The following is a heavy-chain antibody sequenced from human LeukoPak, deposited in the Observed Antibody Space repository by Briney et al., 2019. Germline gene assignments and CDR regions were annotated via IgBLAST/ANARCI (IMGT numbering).Heavy chain of an antibody. J-gene: IGHJ4*02. CDR1: GGTFSSYA. Sequence: SVKVSCKASGGTFSSYAISWVRQAPGQGLEWMGGIIPIFGTANYAQKFQGRVTITADESTSTAYMELSSLRSEDTAVYYCARDRHYYDSSGQFDCWGQGTLVTVSS. V-gene: IGHV1-69*01. D-gene: IGHD3-22*01. CDR3: ARDRHYYDSSGQFDC. CDR2: IIPIFGTA.